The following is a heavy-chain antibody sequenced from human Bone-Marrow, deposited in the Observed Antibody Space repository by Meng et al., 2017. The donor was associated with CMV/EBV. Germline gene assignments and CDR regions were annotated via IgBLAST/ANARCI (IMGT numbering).Heavy chain of an antibody. D-gene: IGHD6-19*01. CDR1: GFTFSSYS. CDR2: ISSSSSNI. V-gene: IGHV3-21*01. Sequence: GESLKISCAASGFTFSSYSMNWVRQAPGKGLEWVSSISSSSSNIYHADSVKGRFTISRDNAKNTVYLQMNSLRAEDTAVYYCRGSGWADYWGQGTLVTVSS. CDR3: RGSGWADY. J-gene: IGHJ4*02.